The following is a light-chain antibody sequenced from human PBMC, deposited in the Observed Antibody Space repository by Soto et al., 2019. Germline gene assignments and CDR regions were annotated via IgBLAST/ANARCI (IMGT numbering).Light chain of an antibody. CDR1: QSVSST. Sequence: EIWMTQSPATLSGSPGERATHSWGVGQSVSSTLAWYQQKPGQATRLLLYVASTRATGIPARLSGSGSGKEFTLTISSLQPQDFAVYYCQQYNNWPQRGTFGHGTKVDIK. CDR3: QQYNNWPQRGT. J-gene: IGKJ1*01. V-gene: IGKV3-15*01. CDR2: VAS.